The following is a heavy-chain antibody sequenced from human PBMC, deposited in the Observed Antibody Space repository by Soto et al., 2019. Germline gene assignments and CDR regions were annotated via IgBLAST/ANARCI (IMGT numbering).Heavy chain of an antibody. CDR3: ARSYRDGYNFLDY. CDR1: GYTFTSYY. CDR2: MNPNSGNT. D-gene: IGHD5-12*01. Sequence: QVQLVQSGAEVKKPGASVKVSCKASGYTFTSYYMHWVRQATGQGLEWMGWMNPNSGNTGYAQKFQGRVTVTSNTSISTAYMELSSLRSEDTAVYYCARSYRDGYNFLDYWGQGTLVTVSS. V-gene: IGHV1-8*02. J-gene: IGHJ4*02.